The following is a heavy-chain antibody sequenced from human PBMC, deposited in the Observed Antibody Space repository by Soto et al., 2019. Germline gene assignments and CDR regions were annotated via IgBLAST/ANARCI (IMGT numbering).Heavy chain of an antibody. CDR3: ARVELGYCSGGSCSRPYYFDY. Sequence: PSETLSLTCTVSGGSISSYYWSWIRQPPGKGLEWIGYIYYSGSTNYNPSLKSRVTISVDTSKNQFSLKLSSVTAADTAVYYCARVELGYCSGGSCSRPYYFDYWGQGTLVTVSS. J-gene: IGHJ4*02. D-gene: IGHD2-15*01. CDR2: IYYSGST. V-gene: IGHV4-59*01. CDR1: GGSISSYY.